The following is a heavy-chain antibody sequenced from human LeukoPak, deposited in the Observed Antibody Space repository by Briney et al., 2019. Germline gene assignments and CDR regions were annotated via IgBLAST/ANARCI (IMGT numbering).Heavy chain of an antibody. CDR1: GGFISAYY. V-gene: IGHV4-59*08. D-gene: IGHD3-16*01. Sequence: SETLSLTCSVSGGFISAYYCSWIRQSPGKGLEWIGYIHYTGETRSNPPLQSRVTMSVDTSNNQFSLTLSSVTAADTAAYYCATSPPGDYGIATWGQGALVTVSS. CDR3: ATSPPGDYGIAT. CDR2: IHYTGET. J-gene: IGHJ5*02.